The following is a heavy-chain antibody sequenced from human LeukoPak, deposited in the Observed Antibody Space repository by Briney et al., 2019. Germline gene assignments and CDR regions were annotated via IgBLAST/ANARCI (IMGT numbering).Heavy chain of an antibody. CDR1: GYTFTNYN. D-gene: IGHD2-2*01. CDR2: MNPNIGNT. J-gene: IGHJ4*02. CDR3: ARGRCVGSTSCYYFDY. Sequence: GASVKVSCKASGYTFTNYNINWVRQATGQGLKWMGWMNPNIGNTGYAQKFQGRVTITRNTSISTAYMELSSLRSEDTAVYYCARGRCVGSTSCYYFDYWGQGTLVTVSS. V-gene: IGHV1-8*03.